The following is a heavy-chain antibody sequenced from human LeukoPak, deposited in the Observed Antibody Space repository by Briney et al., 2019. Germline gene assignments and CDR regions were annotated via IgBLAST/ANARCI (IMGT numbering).Heavy chain of an antibody. V-gene: IGHV1-8*03. J-gene: IGHJ4*02. CDR2: MNPNSGNT. Sequence: ASVKVSCKASGYTFTSYDINWVRQATGQGLEWMGWMNPNSGNTGYAQKFQGRVTITRNNSISTAYMELSSLRSEDTAVYYCARGMTYYDFWSGYYQLPYYFDYWGQGTLVTVSS. D-gene: IGHD3-3*01. CDR1: GYTFTSYD. CDR3: ARGMTYYDFWSGYYQLPYYFDY.